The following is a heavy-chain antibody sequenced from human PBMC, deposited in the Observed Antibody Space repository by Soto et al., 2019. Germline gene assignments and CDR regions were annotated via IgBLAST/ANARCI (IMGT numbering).Heavy chain of an antibody. V-gene: IGHV3-33*01. CDR3: AGDGIGGTACRGFDY. J-gene: IGHJ4*02. CDR2: IWYDGSNK. D-gene: IGHD1-7*01. CDR1: GSIFSGYG. Sequence: QEQLAESGGGVVQPGRSLRLSCAASGSIFSGYGMHWVRQAPGKGLEWVAVIWYDGSNKYYADSVKGRFTISRDNSKNMLYLQMDSLRAEDTAVYYCAGDGIGGTACRGFDYWGQGTLVTVSS.